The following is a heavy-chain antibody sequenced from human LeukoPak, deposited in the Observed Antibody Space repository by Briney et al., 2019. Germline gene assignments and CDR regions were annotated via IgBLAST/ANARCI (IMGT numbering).Heavy chain of an antibody. Sequence: GGSLRLSCAVSGFTLNSYAVSWVRQAPTKGLEWVSTISNSDYSTYYADSVRGRFTISRDNSKNTLYLQMNTLRAEDTAIYYCAKSRWYFDNWGQGTLVTVSS. V-gene: IGHV3-23*01. CDR2: ISNSDYST. CDR1: GFTLNSYA. D-gene: IGHD6-13*01. J-gene: IGHJ4*02. CDR3: AKSRWYFDN.